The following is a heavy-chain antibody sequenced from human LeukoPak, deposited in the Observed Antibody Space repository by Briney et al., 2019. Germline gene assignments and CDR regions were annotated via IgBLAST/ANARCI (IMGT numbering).Heavy chain of an antibody. CDR2: INHSGST. CDR1: GGSFSGYY. Sequence: SETLSLTCAVYGGSFSGYYWSWIRQPPGKGLEWIGEINHSGSTNYNPSLKSRVTISVDTSKNQFSLKLSSVTAADTAVYYCARVVGHMDVWGKGTTVTVSS. V-gene: IGHV4-34*01. CDR3: ARVVGHMDV. J-gene: IGHJ6*04.